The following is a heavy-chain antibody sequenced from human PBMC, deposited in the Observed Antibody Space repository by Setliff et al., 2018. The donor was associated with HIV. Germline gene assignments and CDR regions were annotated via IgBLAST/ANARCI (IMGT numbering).Heavy chain of an antibody. CDR3: ARSVDPDI. CDR1: GASVRTYY. Sequence: SETLSLTCTVSGASVRTYYWSWVRQPPGKGLEWIGNIYGMGETKYHPSLKSRVTISLDKTKNAFSLRLTSVTAADTGVYFCARSVDPDIWGKGTTVTVSS. V-gene: IGHV4-4*08. CDR2: IYGMGET. J-gene: IGHJ6*04.